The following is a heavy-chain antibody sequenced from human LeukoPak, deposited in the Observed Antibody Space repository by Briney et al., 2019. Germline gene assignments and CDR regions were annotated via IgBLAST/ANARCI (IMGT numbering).Heavy chain of an antibody. Sequence: PGASLRLSCAASGFTFSSYAMSWVRQAPGKGLERVSAISGSGGSTYYADSVKGRFTISRDNSKNTLYLQMNSLRAEDTAVYYCAKVGALSGSYDYFDYWGRGTLVTVSS. V-gene: IGHV3-23*01. CDR2: ISGSGGST. D-gene: IGHD3-10*01. CDR3: AKVGALSGSYDYFDY. J-gene: IGHJ4*02. CDR1: GFTFSSYA.